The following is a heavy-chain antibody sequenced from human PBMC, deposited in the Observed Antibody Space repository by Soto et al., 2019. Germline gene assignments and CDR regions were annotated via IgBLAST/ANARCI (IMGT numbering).Heavy chain of an antibody. CDR2: INAGNGNT. Sequence: ASVKVSCKASGYTFTSYAMHWVRQAPGQRLEWMGWINAGNGNTKYSQKFQGRVTITRDTSASTAYMELSSLRSEDTAVYYCAAAPAAADNWFDPWGQGTLVTVSS. J-gene: IGHJ5*02. V-gene: IGHV1-3*01. CDR3: AAAPAAADNWFDP. D-gene: IGHD6-13*01. CDR1: GYTFTSYA.